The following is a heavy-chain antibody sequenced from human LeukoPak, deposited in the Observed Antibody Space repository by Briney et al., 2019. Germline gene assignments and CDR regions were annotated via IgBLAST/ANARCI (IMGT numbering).Heavy chain of an antibody. Sequence: GGSLRLSCAASGFIFSSYAMHWVRQAPGKGLEWVAVMSYDGSNKYYADSVKGRFTISRDNSKNTLYLQVNSLRAEDTAVYCCARDRRQWEVEGPYDYWGQGTLVTVSS. CDR1: GFIFSSYA. CDR3: ARDRRQWEVEGPYDY. V-gene: IGHV3-30*01. D-gene: IGHD1-26*01. J-gene: IGHJ4*02. CDR2: MSYDGSNK.